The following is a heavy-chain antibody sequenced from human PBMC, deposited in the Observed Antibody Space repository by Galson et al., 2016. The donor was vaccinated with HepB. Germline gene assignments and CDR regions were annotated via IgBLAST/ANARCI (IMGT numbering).Heavy chain of an antibody. CDR1: GFTFSSYA. CDR2: ISYTGSNE. CDR3: AKSFRDFVFEGSLYGLDV. D-gene: IGHD3-10*01. Sequence: SLRLSCAASGFTFSSYAMHWVRQAPGKGLEWVALISYTGSNEIYAESVKGRFQISRDNSKNTLYLQMNNLRGEDTAVYYCAKSFRDFVFEGSLYGLDVWGQGTTVIVSS. V-gene: IGHV3-30*04. J-gene: IGHJ6*02.